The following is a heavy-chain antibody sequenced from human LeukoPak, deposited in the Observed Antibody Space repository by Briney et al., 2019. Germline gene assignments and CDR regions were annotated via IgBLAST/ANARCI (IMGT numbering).Heavy chain of an antibody. Sequence: GASVKVSCKASGYTFTSHGISWVRQAPGQGLEWMGWISAYNGNTNYAQKLQGRVTMTTDTSTSTAYMELRSLRSDDTAVYYWARPYYDSSVPPYDSRGEGTLVTVSS. CDR3: ARPYYDSSVPPYDS. J-gene: IGHJ4*02. V-gene: IGHV1-18*01. CDR1: GYTFTSHG. D-gene: IGHD3-22*01. CDR2: ISAYNGNT.